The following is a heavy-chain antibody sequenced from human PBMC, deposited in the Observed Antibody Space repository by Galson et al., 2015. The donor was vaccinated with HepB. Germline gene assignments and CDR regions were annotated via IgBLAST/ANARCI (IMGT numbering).Heavy chain of an antibody. Sequence: TLSLTCTVSGGSISSGSYYWSWIRQPAGTGLEWIGRIYTSGSTNYNPSLKSRVTMSVDTSKNQFSLKLSSVTAADTAVYYCARDVGYCSSTSCWGQGTLVTVSS. D-gene: IGHD2-2*01. CDR2: IYTSGST. V-gene: IGHV4-61*02. CDR3: ARDVGYCSSTSC. CDR1: GGSISSGSYY. J-gene: IGHJ4*02.